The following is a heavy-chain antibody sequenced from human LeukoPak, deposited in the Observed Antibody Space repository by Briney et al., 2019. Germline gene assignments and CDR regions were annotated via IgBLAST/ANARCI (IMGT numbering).Heavy chain of an antibody. Sequence: SETLSLTCTVSGGSISSYYWSWIRQPAGKGLEWIGRIYTSGSTNYNPSLKSRVTMSVDTSKNQFSLKLSSVTAADTAVYYCARDLPDYGGNSANWFDPWGQGTLVTVSS. J-gene: IGHJ5*02. CDR1: GGSISSYY. D-gene: IGHD4-23*01. V-gene: IGHV4-4*07. CDR2: IYTSGST. CDR3: ARDLPDYGGNSANWFDP.